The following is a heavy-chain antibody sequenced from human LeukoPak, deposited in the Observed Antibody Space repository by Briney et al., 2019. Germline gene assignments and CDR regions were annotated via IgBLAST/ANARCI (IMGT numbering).Heavy chain of an antibody. CDR3: ARMATAYDAFDI. CDR2: INPNSGGT. V-gene: IGHV1-2*02. CDR1: GYTFTGYY. Sequence: ASVKVSCKASGYTFTGYYMHWVRQAPGQGLEWMGWINPNSGGTNYAQKFQGRVTMTRDTSISTAYMELSRLRSGDTAVYYCARMATAYDAFDIWGQGTMVTVSS. J-gene: IGHJ3*02. D-gene: IGHD5-24*01.